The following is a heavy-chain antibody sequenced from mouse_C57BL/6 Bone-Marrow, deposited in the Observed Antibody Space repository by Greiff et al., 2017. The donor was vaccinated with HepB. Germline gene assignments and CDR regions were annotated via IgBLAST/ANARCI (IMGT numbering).Heavy chain of an antibody. CDR1: GFTFRSYT. CDR2: ISGGGGNT. Sequence: VESGGGLVKPGGSLKLSCAASGFTFRSYTMSWVRQTPEKRLEWVATISGGGGNTYYPDSVKGRFTISRDNAKNTLYLQMSSLRSEDTALYYCARRIREKTWFAYWGQGTLVTVS. CDR3: ARRIREKTWFAY. J-gene: IGHJ3*01. V-gene: IGHV5-9*01.